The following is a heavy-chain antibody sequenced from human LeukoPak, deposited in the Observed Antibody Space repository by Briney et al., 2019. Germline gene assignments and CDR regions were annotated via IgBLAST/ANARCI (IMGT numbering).Heavy chain of an antibody. Sequence: SQTLSLTCAISGDSVSSNSATWDWIRQSPSRGLEWLGRTYYRSKWYNDYAVSVKSRITINPDTSKNQFSLQLKSVTPEDTAVYYCAREGSDGYLFDYWGQGSLVTVPS. CDR1: GDSVSSNSAT. CDR2: TYYRSKWYN. D-gene: IGHD3-16*01. V-gene: IGHV6-1*01. J-gene: IGHJ4*02. CDR3: AREGSDGYLFDY.